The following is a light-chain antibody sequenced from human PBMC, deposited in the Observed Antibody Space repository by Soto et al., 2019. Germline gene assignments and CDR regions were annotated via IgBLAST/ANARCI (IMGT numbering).Light chain of an antibody. CDR1: SSDVGGYNY. CDR2: DVS. V-gene: IGLV2-14*01. Sequence: QSVLTQPASVSGSPGQSITISCTGTSSDVGGYNYVSWYQQHPGKAPKLMIYDVSNRPSGVSSRFSGSKSGNTASLTISGLQAEDEADYYCSSCTSSSTLVIFGGGTQLTVL. CDR3: SSCTSSSTLVI. J-gene: IGLJ2*01.